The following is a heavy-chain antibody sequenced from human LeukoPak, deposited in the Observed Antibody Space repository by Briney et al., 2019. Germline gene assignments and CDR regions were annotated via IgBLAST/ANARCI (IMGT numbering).Heavy chain of an antibody. CDR1: GDSISSYY. V-gene: IGHV4-59*01. CDR2: VSNIETT. CDR3: ARPPHYYDTSGYSV. D-gene: IGHD3-22*01. Sequence: SETLSLTCTVSGDSISSYYWSWLRQPPGKRLEWIGYVSNIETTNYNPSLKSRVTISVDTSRNQFSLRLNSVTAADTAVYYCARPPHYYDTSGYSVWGQGTLVTVSS. J-gene: IGHJ4*02.